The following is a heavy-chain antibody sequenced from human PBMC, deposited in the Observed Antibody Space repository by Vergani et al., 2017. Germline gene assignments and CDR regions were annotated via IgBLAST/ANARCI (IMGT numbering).Heavy chain of an antibody. CDR3: ARADTYYYGSGSFYGLDY. J-gene: IGHJ4*02. CDR1: GYTFTGYY. D-gene: IGHD3-10*01. CDR2: INPNSGGT. Sequence: QVQLVQSGAEVKKPGASVKVSCKASGYTFTGYYMHWVRQAPGQGLEWMGWINPNSGGTNYAQKFQGRVTMTRATSISTADMELSRLRSDDTAVYYCARADTYYYGSGSFYGLDYWGQGTLVTVSS. V-gene: IGHV1-2*02.